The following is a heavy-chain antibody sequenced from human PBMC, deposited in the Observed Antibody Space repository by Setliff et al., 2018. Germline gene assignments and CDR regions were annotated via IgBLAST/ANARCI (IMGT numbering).Heavy chain of an antibody. CDR1: GYTFNSYG. CDR2: ISCYDGNT. CDR3: ARVRPCGGDCSTGVGGPYYFDH. J-gene: IGHJ4*02. V-gene: IGHV1-18*01. Sequence: ASVKVSCKASGYTFNSYGISWVRQAPGQGLEWMGWISCYDGNTRYARKIQGRVTMTTDTSTTTAYMELRSLTSDDTSVYYCARVRPCGGDCSTGVGGPYYFDHWGQGTRVTVSS. D-gene: IGHD2-21*02.